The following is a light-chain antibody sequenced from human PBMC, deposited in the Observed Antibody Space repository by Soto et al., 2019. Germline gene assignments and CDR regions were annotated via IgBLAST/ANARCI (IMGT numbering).Light chain of an antibody. J-gene: IGKJ4*01. V-gene: IGKV1-5*03. CDR2: EAS. Sequence: DIQMTQSPTTLSASVGDRVTITCRASHSLIKSLAWYQQKPGKAPKLLIYEASTLQSGVPSRFSGSGFGTEFTLTISSLQPDDLGTYYCQQYNTFLTFGGGTKVEIK. CDR1: HSLIKS. CDR3: QQYNTFLT.